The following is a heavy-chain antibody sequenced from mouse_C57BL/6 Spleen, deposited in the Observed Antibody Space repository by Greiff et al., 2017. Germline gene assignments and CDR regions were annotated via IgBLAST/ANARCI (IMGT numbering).Heavy chain of an antibody. V-gene: IGHV5-16*01. CDR1: GFTFSDYY. CDR2: INYDGSST. Sequence: EVHLVESEGGLVQPGSSMKLSCTASGFTFSDYYMAWVRQVPEKGLEWVANINYDGSSTYYLDSLKSRFIISRDNAKNILYLQMSSLKSEDTATYYCARDGPGRYFDVWGTGTTVTVSS. CDR3: ARDGPGRYFDV. J-gene: IGHJ1*03.